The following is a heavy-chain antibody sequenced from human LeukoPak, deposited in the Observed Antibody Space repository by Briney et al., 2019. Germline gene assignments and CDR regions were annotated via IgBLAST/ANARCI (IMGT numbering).Heavy chain of an antibody. V-gene: IGHV4-30-2*01. D-gene: IGHD3-10*01. J-gene: IGHJ4*02. CDR1: GGSISSGGYS. CDR2: IYHSGST. Sequence: SETLSLTCAVSGGSISSGGYSWSWIRQPPGKGLEWIGYIYHSGSTYYNPSLKSRVTISVDRSENQFSLKLSSVTAADTAVYYCARGTAPYGSVGSFDYWGQGTLVTVSS. CDR3: ARGTAPYGSVGSFDY.